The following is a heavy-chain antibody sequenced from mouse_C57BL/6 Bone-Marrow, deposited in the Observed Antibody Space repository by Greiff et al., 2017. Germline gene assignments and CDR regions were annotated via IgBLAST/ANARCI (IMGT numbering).Heavy chain of an antibody. D-gene: IGHD1-1*01. CDR2: IYTSDSET. J-gene: IGHJ2*01. Sequence: QVLLLQPGAELVRPGSSVKLSCKASGYTFTSYWMDWVQQRPGQGLEWIGNIYTSDSETHYNHKFKDKATLTVDKSSNTAYMQLSSLTSDDAAVYYCARGEDNYTTVYHFDYWGQGTTLTVSS. V-gene: IGHV1-61*01. CDR1: GYTFTSYW. CDR3: ARGEDNYTTVYHFDY.